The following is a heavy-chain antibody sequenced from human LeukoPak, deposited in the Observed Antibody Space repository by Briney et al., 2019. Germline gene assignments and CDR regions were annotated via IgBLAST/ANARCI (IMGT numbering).Heavy chain of an antibody. CDR1: GYTFTGYY. D-gene: IGHD3-22*01. CDR2: INPNSGGT. Sequence: ASVKVSCKASGYTFTGYYMHWVRQAPGQGLEWMGWINPNSGGTNYAQKFQGRVTMTRDTSIGTAYMELSRLRSDDTAVYYCARDQAYYYDSSGYFDYWGQGTLVTVSS. J-gene: IGHJ4*02. CDR3: ARDQAYYYDSSGYFDY. V-gene: IGHV1-2*02.